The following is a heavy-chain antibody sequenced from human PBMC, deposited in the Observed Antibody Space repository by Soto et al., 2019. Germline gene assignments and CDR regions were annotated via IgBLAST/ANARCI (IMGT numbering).Heavy chain of an antibody. Sequence: QVQLVESGGGVVQPGRSLRLSCSASGFIYSSCAMHWVRQVPGKGLEWLAVVSHDGTLYPYADSVKGRFTISRDNSRKMLYLQMNGLRPADTAVYYCVKDRSDTWSFDYWGQGTLVTVSS. D-gene: IGHD2-8*02. CDR1: GFIYSSCA. V-gene: IGHV3-30*18. CDR2: VSHDGTLY. CDR3: VKDRSDTWSFDY. J-gene: IGHJ4*02.